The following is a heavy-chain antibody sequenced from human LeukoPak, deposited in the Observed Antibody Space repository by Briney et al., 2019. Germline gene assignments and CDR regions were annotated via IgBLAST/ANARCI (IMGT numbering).Heavy chain of an antibody. V-gene: IGHV5-51*01. Sequence: GESLEISCQGFGYTFTTSWIGWVRQLPGKGLEWMAIIYAGNSDAKYSPSFQGQVSISTDRSISTAYLHWSSLKASDTAKYYCAIINHPDGRVYWGQGTLVTVSS. CDR3: AIINHPDGRVY. D-gene: IGHD5-24*01. J-gene: IGHJ4*02. CDR1: GYTFTTSW. CDR2: IYAGNSDA.